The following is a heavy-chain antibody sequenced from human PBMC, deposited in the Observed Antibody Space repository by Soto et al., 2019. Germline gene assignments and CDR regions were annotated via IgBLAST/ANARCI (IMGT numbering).Heavy chain of an antibody. J-gene: IGHJ6*03. V-gene: IGHV4-59*08. CDR2: IYYSGST. D-gene: IGHD3-9*01. Sequence: PSETLSLTCTVSGGSISSYYWSWIRQPPGKGLEWIGYIYYSGSTNYNPSLKSRVTISVDTSKTQFSLKLSSVTAADTAVYYCARHGLVNYYYYYMDVWGKGTTVTVSS. CDR1: GGSISSYY. CDR3: ARHGLVNYYYYYMDV.